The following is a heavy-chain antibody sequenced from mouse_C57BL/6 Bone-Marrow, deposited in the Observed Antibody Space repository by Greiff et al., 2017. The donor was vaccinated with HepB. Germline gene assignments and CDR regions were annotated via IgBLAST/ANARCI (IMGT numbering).Heavy chain of an antibody. CDR1: GYTFTDYN. J-gene: IGHJ1*03. V-gene: IGHV1-22*01. CDR2: INPNNGGT. CDR3: ARPGSSYWYFDV. Sequence: DVQLVESGPELVKPGASVKMSCKASGYTFTDYNMHWVKQSHGKSLEWIGYINPNNGGTSYNQKFKGKATLTVNKSSSTAYMELRSLTSEDSAVYYWARPGSSYWYFDVWGTGTTVTVSS. D-gene: IGHD1-1*01.